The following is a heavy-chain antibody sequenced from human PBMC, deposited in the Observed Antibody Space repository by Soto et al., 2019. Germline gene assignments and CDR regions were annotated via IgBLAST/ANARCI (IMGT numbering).Heavy chain of an antibody. CDR1: GYNFATYW. D-gene: IGHD6-25*01. J-gene: IGHJ4*02. V-gene: IGHV5-51*01. CDR2: IYPGDSDT. Sequence: GESLKISCKGSGYNFATYWIIWMRQMPGKGLEWMGIIYPGDSDTRYSPSFQGQVTISADKSISTAYLQWASLKASDTAIYYCARHEVASGLYYLDHWGPGTLVTVSS. CDR3: ARHEVASGLYYLDH.